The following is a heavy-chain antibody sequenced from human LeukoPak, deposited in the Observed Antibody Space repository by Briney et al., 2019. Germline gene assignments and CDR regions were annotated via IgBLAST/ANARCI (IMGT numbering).Heavy chain of an antibody. D-gene: IGHD1-14*01. CDR1: GGSISSYY. J-gene: IGHJ3*02. CDR2: IYTSGST. V-gene: IGHV4-4*07. CDR3: ARGGPVVRAFDI. Sequence: SETLSLTCTVSGGSISSYYWSWIRQPAGKGLKWIGRIYTSGSTNYNPSLKSRVTMSVDTSKNQFSLKLSSVTAADTAVYYCARGGPVVRAFDIWGQGTMVTVSS.